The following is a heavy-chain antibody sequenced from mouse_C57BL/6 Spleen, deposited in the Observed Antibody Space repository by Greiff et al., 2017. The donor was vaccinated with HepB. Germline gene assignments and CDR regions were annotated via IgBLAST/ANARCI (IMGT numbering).Heavy chain of an antibody. CDR3: ARYSTTVVFDY. D-gene: IGHD1-1*01. CDR1: GYTFTSYW. V-gene: IGHV1-69*01. CDR2: IDPSDSST. Sequence: QVQLQQPGAELVMPGASVKLSCKASGYTFTSYWMHWVKQRPGQGLEWIGEIDPSDSSTNYNQKFKGKSTLTVEKSSSTAYMQRSILTSEDSAVYSCARYSTTVVFDYWGQGTTLTVSS. J-gene: IGHJ2*01.